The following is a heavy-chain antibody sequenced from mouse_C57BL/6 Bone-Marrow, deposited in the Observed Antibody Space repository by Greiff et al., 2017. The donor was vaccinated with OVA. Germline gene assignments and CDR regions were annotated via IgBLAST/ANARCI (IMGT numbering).Heavy chain of an antibody. D-gene: IGHD1-1*01. V-gene: IGHV1-80*01. CDR3: ARVGVLRYFDY. CDR2: IYPGDGDT. J-gene: IGHJ2*01. Sequence: VQLQQPGAELVKPGASVKISCKASGYAFSSYWMNWVKQRPGKGLEWIGQIYPGDGDTNYNGKFKGKATLTADKSSSTAYMQLSSLTSEDSAVYIWARVGVLRYFDYWGQGTTLTVSS. CDR1: GYAFSSYW.